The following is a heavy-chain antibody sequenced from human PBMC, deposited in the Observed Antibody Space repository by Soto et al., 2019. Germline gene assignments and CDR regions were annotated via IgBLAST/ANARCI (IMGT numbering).Heavy chain of an antibody. D-gene: IGHD5-12*01. CDR2: INPGGGGT. CDR3: ARVPWDTDYDWRYNYYYAMDV. Sequence: QVQLVQSGAEVKKPGASVRVSCRASGYTFTSYYIHWVRQAPGQGLEWMGIINPGGGGTSYEQKFQGRVTMTRDTSTSTLYMDLSSLRSEDTAVYYCARVPWDTDYDWRYNYYYAMDVWGQGTTVTVSS. J-gene: IGHJ6*02. V-gene: IGHV1-46*01. CDR1: GYTFTSYY.